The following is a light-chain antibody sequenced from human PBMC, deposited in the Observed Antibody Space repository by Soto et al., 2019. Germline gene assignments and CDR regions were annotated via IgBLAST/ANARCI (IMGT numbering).Light chain of an antibody. J-gene: IGKJ1*01. CDR2: GAS. Sequence: VLPQSRAHLPLSPGECATLSFLASQSVSNIYLAGYQQKPGQAPRLLIYGASNRATGIPDRLSGSGCGTEFTLTISSRQSEDFAVYLCQQYRSSRTFGQGTKVDIK. CDR1: QSVSNIY. CDR3: QQYRSSRT. V-gene: IGKV3-20*01.